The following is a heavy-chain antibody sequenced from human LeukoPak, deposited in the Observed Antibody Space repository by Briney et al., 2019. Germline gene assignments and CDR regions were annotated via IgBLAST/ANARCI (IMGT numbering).Heavy chain of an antibody. D-gene: IGHD5-12*01. CDR1: GYIFTSYW. J-gene: IGHJ4*02. CDR3: ARRLYSGDEAYDY. V-gene: IGHV5-10-1*01. CDR2: IDPSDSYT. Sequence: GESLKISCKGSGYIFTSYWINWVRQTPGKGVEGMGRIDPSDSYTKYSPSFQVHVTISADKSISTAYLQWSSLKASDTAMYYCARRLYSGDEAYDYWGQGTLVTVSS.